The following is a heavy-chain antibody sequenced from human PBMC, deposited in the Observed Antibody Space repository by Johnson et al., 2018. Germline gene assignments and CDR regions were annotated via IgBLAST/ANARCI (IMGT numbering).Heavy chain of an antibody. D-gene: IGHD1-26*01. Sequence: QVQLQQSGGGVVQPGRSLRLSCAASGFTFSSYGMHWVRQAPGKGLEWVAVISYDGSNKYYADSVKGRFTISRDNSKNTLYLQMNSLRAEDTAVYDCAGDRVGASSAGAFDIWGQGTMVTVAS. CDR3: AGDRVGASSAGAFDI. CDR1: GFTFSSYG. CDR2: ISYDGSNK. J-gene: IGHJ3*02. V-gene: IGHV3-30*03.